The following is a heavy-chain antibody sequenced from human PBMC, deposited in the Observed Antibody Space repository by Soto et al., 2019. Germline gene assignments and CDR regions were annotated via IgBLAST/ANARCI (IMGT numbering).Heavy chain of an antibody. V-gene: IGHV3-30*18. CDR1: GFTFSSYG. Sequence: QVQLVESGGGVVQPGRSLRLSCAASGFTFSSYGMHWVRQAPAKGLEWVAVISYDGSNKYYADSVKGRFTISRDNSKNTLYLQMNSLRAEDTAVYYCAKDRDSSGYSPYYYYYGMDVWGQGTTVTVSS. J-gene: IGHJ6*02. CDR3: AKDRDSSGYSPYYYYYGMDV. D-gene: IGHD3-22*01. CDR2: ISYDGSNK.